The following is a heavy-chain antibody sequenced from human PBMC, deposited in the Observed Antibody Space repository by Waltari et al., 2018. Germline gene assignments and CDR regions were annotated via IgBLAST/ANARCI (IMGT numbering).Heavy chain of an antibody. D-gene: IGHD6-13*01. V-gene: IGHV3-9*01. CDR3: AKDITSSSWYDPLFDY. CDR2: ISWNSGSI. J-gene: IGHJ4*02. CDR1: GFTFDAYA. Sequence: EVQLVASGGGLVQPGRSLRLSCAASGFTFDAYAMHWFRQAPGKGLEWVSGISWNSGSIGYADSVKGRFTISRDNAKNSLYLQMNSLRAEDTALYYCAKDITSSSWYDPLFDYWGQGTLVTVSS.